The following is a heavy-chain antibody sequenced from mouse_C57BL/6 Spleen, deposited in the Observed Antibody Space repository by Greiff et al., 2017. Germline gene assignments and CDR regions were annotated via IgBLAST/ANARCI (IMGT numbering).Heavy chain of an antibody. CDR2: IDPANGNT. D-gene: IGHD1-1*01. J-gene: IGHJ2*01. CDR1: GFNIKNTY. V-gene: IGHV14-3*01. Sequence: VQLQQSVAELVRPGASVKLSCTASGFNIKNTYMHWLKQRPEQGLVWIGRIDPANGNTTYAPKFQGKATITADTSSNTASLQLSSLTSEDASSYYGDRSGTTVPFDYWGQGTTRTVSS. CDR3: DRSGTTVPFDY.